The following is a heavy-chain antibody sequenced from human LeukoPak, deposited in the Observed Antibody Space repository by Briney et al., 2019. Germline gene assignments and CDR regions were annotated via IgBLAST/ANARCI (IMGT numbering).Heavy chain of an antibody. V-gene: IGHV3-23*01. J-gene: IGHJ4*02. CDR3: ARGLFVVVPAAIVSDFDY. Sequence: GGSLRLSCAASGFTFRNYVMSWVRQVPGKGLEWVSAITGDGGGTNHADSVKGRFTISRDNSRNTLYLRMNSLRVEDTAVYYCARGLFVVVPAAIVSDFDYWGQGVLVTVSS. D-gene: IGHD2-2*01. CDR2: ITGDGGGT. CDR1: GFTFRNYV.